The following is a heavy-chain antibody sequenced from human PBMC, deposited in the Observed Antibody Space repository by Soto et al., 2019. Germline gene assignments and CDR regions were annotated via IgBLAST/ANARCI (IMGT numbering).Heavy chain of an antibody. CDR3: VRDEYGGDSGDYTMDV. CDR1: GYTFSSYA. Sequence: GASVKVSCKASGYTFSSYAITWVRQAPGQGLEWMGWISAYNDNTNYAQNLQGRVTLTTDTSTSTAYMELRSLRSDDTAVYYCVRDEYGGDSGDYTMDVWGQGTTVTVSS. J-gene: IGHJ6*02. V-gene: IGHV1-18*01. D-gene: IGHD2-21*02. CDR2: ISAYNDNT.